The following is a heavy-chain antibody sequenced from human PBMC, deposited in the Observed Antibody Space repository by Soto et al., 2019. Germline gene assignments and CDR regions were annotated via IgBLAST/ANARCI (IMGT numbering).Heavy chain of an antibody. J-gene: IGHJ4*02. V-gene: IGHV4-34*01. CDR1: GESFSGHI. Sequence: PSETLSLPCAVYGESFSGHIWPWIRQTPGKGLQWIGQINHSGSASYNPSLKSRVTISVHTSNSQFSLELSSVTAADTAVYYCARGLITGSHYSGGWYYFDSWGQGTQVTVS. CDR3: ARGLITGSHYSGGWYYFDS. CDR2: INHSGSA. D-gene: IGHD6-19*01.